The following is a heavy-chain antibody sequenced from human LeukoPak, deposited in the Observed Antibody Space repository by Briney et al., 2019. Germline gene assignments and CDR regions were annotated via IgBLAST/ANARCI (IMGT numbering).Heavy chain of an antibody. D-gene: IGHD4-11*01. V-gene: IGHV3-48*02. CDR2: ISSSSSTI. CDR3: ARYSSPVGNCFDP. CDR1: GFTFSSYS. Sequence: GGSLRLSCAASGFTFSSYSMNWVCQAPGKGLEWVSYISSSSSTIYYADSVKGRFTISRDNAKNSLYLQMNSLRDEDTAVYYCARYSSPVGNCFDPWGQGTLVTVSS. J-gene: IGHJ5*02.